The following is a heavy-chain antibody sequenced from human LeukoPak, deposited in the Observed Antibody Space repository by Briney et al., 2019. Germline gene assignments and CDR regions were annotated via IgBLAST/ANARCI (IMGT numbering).Heavy chain of an antibody. Sequence: HPGGSLRLSCAASGFTFSSYAMHWVRQAPGKGLEWVAVISYDGSNKYYADSVKGRFTISRDNSKNTLYLQMNSLRAEDTAVYYCARDRWEVSYYFDYWGQGTLVTVSS. V-gene: IGHV3-30-3*01. D-gene: IGHD3-16*02. CDR3: ARDRWEVSYYFDY. J-gene: IGHJ4*02. CDR1: GFTFSSYA. CDR2: ISYDGSNK.